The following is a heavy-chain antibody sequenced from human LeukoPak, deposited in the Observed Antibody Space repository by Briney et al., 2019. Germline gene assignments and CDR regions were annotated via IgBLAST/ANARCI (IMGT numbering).Heavy chain of an antibody. V-gene: IGHV4-59*05. D-gene: IGHD3-22*01. Sequence: SETLSLTCTVSGGSISSYYWSWIRQPPGKGLEWIGSIYYSGSTYYNPSLKSRVTISVDTSKNQFSLQLSSVTAADTAVYYCARQVYDSSGYYSLNYFDYWGQGTLVTVSS. CDR2: IYYSGST. CDR3: ARQVYDSSGYYSLNYFDY. J-gene: IGHJ4*02. CDR1: GGSISSYY.